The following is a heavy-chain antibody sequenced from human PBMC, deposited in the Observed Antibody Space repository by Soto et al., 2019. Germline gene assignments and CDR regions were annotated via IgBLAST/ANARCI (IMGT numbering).Heavy chain of an antibody. CDR1: GFSFSTYS. J-gene: IGHJ4*02. D-gene: IGHD3-22*01. V-gene: IGHV3-48*01. CDR3: VKGEYYYDGSAYYPFDY. Sequence: GGSLRLSCAASGFSFSTYSMNWVRQAPGKGLEWVSFISSSGDTIHYADSVKGRFTVSRDNAKNSLYLQMSSLRPEDTAVYYCVKGEYYYDGSAYYPFDYWGQGRMVTVSS. CDR2: ISSSGDTI.